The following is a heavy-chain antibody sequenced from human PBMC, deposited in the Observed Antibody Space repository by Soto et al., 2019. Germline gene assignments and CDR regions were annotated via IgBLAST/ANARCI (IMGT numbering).Heavy chain of an antibody. CDR1: GGTFSSYA. J-gene: IGHJ4*02. CDR2: IIPIFGTA. CDR3: AREETETGPYDY. V-gene: IGHV1-69*13. D-gene: IGHD3-10*01. Sequence: SVKVSCKASGGTFSSYAISWVRQAPGQGLEWMGGIIPIFGTANYAQEFQGRVTITADESTSTAYMELSSLRSEDTAVYYCAREETETGPYDYWGQGTLVTVSS.